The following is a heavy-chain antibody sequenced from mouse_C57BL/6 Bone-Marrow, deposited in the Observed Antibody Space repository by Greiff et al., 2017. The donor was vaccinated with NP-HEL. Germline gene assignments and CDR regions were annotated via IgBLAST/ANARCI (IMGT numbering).Heavy chain of an antibody. J-gene: IGHJ4*01. Sequence: VKLMESGAELARPGASVKMSCKASGYTFTSYTMHWVKQRPGPGLEWIGYINPSRGYTKYNQKFKDKATLTAAKSSSTAYMQLSSLTSEDSAVYYCARGLHYYAMDYWGQGTSVTGSS. CDR3: ARGLHYYAMDY. CDR1: GYTFTSYT. V-gene: IGHV1-4*01. CDR2: INPSRGYT.